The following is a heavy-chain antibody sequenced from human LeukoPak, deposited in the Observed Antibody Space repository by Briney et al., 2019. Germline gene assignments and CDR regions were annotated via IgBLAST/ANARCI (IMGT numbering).Heavy chain of an antibody. CDR2: IYYSGST. V-gene: IGHV4-39*01. Sequence: PSETLSLTCTVSGGSIRSSSYYWGWIRQPPGKGLEWIGIIYYSGSTYYNPSLKSRVTISVDTSKNQFSLKLSSVTAADTAVYYCARGKNYYGSGSYYNAKPRPLNWFDPWGQGTLVTVSS. J-gene: IGHJ5*02. D-gene: IGHD3-10*01. CDR1: GGSIRSSSYY. CDR3: ARGKNYYGSGSYYNAKPRPLNWFDP.